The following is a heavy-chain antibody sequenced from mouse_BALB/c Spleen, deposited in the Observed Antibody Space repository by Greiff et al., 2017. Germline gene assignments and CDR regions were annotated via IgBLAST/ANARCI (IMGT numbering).Heavy chain of an antibody. Sequence: EVMLVESGGGLVQPKGSLKLSCAASGFTFYTYAMNWVRQAPGKGLEWVARIRSKSNNYATYYADSVKDRFTISRDDSQSMLYLQMNNLKTEDTAMYYCVRSSSSFDYWGQGTTLTVSS. V-gene: IGHV10-1*02. CDR3: VRSSSSFDY. D-gene: IGHD1-1*01. J-gene: IGHJ2*01. CDR1: GFTFYTYA. CDR2: IRSKSNNYAT.